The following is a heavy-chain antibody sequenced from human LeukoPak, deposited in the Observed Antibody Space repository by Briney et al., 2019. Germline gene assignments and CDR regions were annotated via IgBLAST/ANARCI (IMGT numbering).Heavy chain of an antibody. J-gene: IGHJ5*02. V-gene: IGHV4-30-4*01. CDR3: AREITMVRPHTQQNWFDP. CDR1: GGSISSGDYY. D-gene: IGHD3-10*01. CDR2: IYYSGST. Sequence: SQTLSLTCTVSGGSISSGDYYWSWIRQPPGKGLEWIGYIYYSGSTYYNPSLKSRVTISVDTSKNQFSLKLSSVTAADTAVYYCAREITMVRPHTQQNWFDPWGQGTLVTVSS.